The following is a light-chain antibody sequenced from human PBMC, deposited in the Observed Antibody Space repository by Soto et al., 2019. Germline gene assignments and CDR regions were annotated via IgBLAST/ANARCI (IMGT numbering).Light chain of an antibody. CDR3: QQSFSTPRT. V-gene: IGKV1-39*01. CDR2: GAS. J-gene: IGKJ1*01. Sequence: DIQMTQSPSPLSASVGDRVTITCRASQTISTYLNWYQQKPGKAPKTLFYGASSLQSGVPSRFRGSGSGTDFTLTISSLQPEDLGTYYCQQSFSTPRTFGQGTKVEIK. CDR1: QTISTY.